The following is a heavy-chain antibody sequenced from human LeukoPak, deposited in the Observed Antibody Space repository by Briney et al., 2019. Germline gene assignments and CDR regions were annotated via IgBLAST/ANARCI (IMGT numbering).Heavy chain of an antibody. Sequence: SETLSLTCTVSGGSISSSSYYWGWIRQPPGKGLEWIGSIYYSGSTYYNPSLKSRVTISVDTSKNQFSLKLSSVTAADTAVYYCARGGGGMRIYGKNWFDPWGQGTLVTVSS. D-gene: IGHD3-16*01. V-gene: IGHV4-39*07. CDR1: GGSISSSSYY. CDR2: IYYSGST. J-gene: IGHJ5*02. CDR3: ARGGGGMRIYGKNWFDP.